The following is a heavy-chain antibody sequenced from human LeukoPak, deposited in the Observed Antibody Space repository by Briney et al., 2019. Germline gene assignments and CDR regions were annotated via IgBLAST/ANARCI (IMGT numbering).Heavy chain of an antibody. CDR1: AFTFSSYE. Sequence: PGRSLTLSCAVSAFTFSSYEMTWVRQAPGKGREWISYISSSGSTVYSADSVKGRFTDARDNAKNSLYLQMNSLRAEDTAVYYRARSITTMTRLDYWGQGTLVTVSS. CDR3: ARSITTMTRLDY. CDR2: ISSSGSTV. D-gene: IGHD3-22*01. V-gene: IGHV3-48*03. J-gene: IGHJ4*01.